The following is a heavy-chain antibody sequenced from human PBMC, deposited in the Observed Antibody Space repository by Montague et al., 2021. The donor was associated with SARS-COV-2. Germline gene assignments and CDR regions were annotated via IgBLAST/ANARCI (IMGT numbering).Heavy chain of an antibody. V-gene: IGHV4-59*08. CDR1: GDSISSDH. CDR2: INYSGST. D-gene: IGHD1-26*01. CDR3: ARTRFGGRYYSGNSYYHYDIDY. Sequence: SETLSLTCTVSGDSISSDHWSWIRQSPGKGLEWIGDINYSGSTNYNPSXXSRVTMSIDTFKNQFSLKLNSVTAADTAVFYCARTRFGGRYYSGNSYYHYDIDYWGQGTTVTVSS. J-gene: IGHJ6*02.